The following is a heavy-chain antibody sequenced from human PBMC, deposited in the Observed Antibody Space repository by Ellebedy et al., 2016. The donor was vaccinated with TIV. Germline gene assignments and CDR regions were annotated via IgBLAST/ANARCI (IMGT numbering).Heavy chain of an antibody. CDR3: ARVSGSYYKSSSSAYFDY. D-gene: IGHD1-26*01. J-gene: IGHJ4*02. CDR2: ISAYNGNT. CDR1: GYTFTSYG. Sequence: AASVKVSCKASGYTFTSYGINWVRQAPGQGLEWMGLISAYNGNTNYAQNLQGRVTMTTDTSTSTAFMDLRSLRSDDTAVYYCARVSGSYYKSSSSAYFDYWGQGTLVTVSS. V-gene: IGHV1-18*01.